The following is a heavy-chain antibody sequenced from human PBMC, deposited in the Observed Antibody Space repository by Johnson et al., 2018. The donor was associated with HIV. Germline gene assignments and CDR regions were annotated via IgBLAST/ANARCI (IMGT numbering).Heavy chain of an antibody. Sequence: VQLVESGGGLVQPGGSLRLSCAASGFTVSSNYMSWVRQAPGQGLERVSIIYSGGNTYYADSIKGRFTISRDNSKNTLYLQMNNVRAEETAVYYCARDGNAGYCTNGVCYNDAYDIWGQGVMVTVSS. V-gene: IGHV3-66*01. D-gene: IGHD2-8*01. J-gene: IGHJ3*02. CDR1: GFTVSSNY. CDR2: IYSGGNT. CDR3: ARDGNAGYCTNGVCYNDAYDI.